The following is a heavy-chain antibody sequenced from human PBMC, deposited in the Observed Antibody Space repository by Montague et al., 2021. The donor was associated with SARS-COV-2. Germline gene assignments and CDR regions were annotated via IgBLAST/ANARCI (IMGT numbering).Heavy chain of an antibody. CDR1: GGSFSGYY. CDR3: ARVAGGYYHDSSAYFDY. J-gene: IGHJ4*02. V-gene: IGHV4-34*01. Sequence: SESLSLTCAVYGGSFSGYYWSWIRQPPGKGLEWIGEINQSGSTNYNPSLKSRVTLSVDTSKMQFSLKLSSLTAADTAVYYCARVAGGYYHDSSAYFDYWGQGSLVTVSS. CDR2: INQSGST. D-gene: IGHD3-22*01.